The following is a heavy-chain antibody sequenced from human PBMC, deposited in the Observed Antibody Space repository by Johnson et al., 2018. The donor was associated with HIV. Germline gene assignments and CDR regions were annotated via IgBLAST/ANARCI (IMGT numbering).Heavy chain of an antibody. CDR1: TFTFSDYY. D-gene: IGHD3-16*01. CDR2: ISYDGRNK. J-gene: IGHJ3*02. CDR3: ARESLQAWGKAFDI. V-gene: IGHV3-30*14. Sequence: QVQLVESGGGLVKPGGSLRLSCAVSTFTFSDYYMRWIRQAPGKGLEWVAVISYDGRNKYYADSVKGRFTISSDNSKSTLYLQMGSLRAGDTAVYYCARESLQAWGKAFDIWGQGTMVTVSS.